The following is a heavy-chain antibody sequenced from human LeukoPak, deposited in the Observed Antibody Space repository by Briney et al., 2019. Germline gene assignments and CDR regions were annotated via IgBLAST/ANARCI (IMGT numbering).Heavy chain of an antibody. CDR3: AAELYRGSYGRCCSFAF. J-gene: IGHJ4*02. CDR1: GFTFSNSA. V-gene: IGHV1-58*02. D-gene: IGHD1-26*01. Sequence: SVKASCKASGFTFSNSAMQWVRQARGQRLEWIGWIIVGSGKTHYAQNFQERVTITRDMSTNTAYMELNSLRSEDTAVYYCAAELYRGSYGRCCSFAFWGQGTLVTVSS. CDR2: IIVGSGKT.